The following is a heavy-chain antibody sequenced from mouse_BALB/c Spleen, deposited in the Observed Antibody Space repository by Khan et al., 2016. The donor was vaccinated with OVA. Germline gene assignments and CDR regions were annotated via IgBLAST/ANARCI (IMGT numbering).Heavy chain of an antibody. CDR2: IWGGGST. D-gene: IGHD2-14*01. V-gene: IGHV2-6-4*01. CDR3: DRSYERYDGYYAMDY. J-gene: IGHJ4*01. CDR1: GFSLSRYN. Sequence: QVQLKQSGPGLVAPSQSLSITCTVSGFSLSRYNIHWVRQTPGKGLEWLGMIWGGGSTDYNSALKSRLSISKDNSKSQVSLNMNSLPTDDTAMYYGDRSYERYDGYYAMDYWGQGTSVTVSS.